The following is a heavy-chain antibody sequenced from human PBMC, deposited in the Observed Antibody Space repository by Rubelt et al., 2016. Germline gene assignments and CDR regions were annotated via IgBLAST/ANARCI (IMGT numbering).Heavy chain of an antibody. Sequence: QVQLVQSGAEVKKPGASVKVSCKASGYTFTSYYMHWVRQAPRQGLEWMGIINPSGGSTSYAQKFQGRVTMTRDTSISTADMELSRLRSDDTAWYYCARGVGTAVDPWGQGTLVTVSS. CDR1: GYTFTSYY. CDR3: ARGVGTAVDP. CDR2: INPSGGST. J-gene: IGHJ5*02. D-gene: IGHD1-1*01. V-gene: IGHV1-46*01.